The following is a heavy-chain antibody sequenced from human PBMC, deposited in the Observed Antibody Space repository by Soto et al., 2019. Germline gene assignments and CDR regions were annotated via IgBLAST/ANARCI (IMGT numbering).Heavy chain of an antibody. D-gene: IGHD6-6*01. Sequence: SETLSLTCTVSGGSISSDDYYWTWIRQPPGKGLEWIGYIYYSGPTSYNPSLRSRLTISVDTSKNQFSLKLTSVSAADTAVYYCARDRSNSPDYFDYWGQGTLVTVSS. V-gene: IGHV4-30-4*01. CDR2: IYYSGPT. CDR3: ARDRSNSPDYFDY. J-gene: IGHJ4*02. CDR1: GGSISSDDYY.